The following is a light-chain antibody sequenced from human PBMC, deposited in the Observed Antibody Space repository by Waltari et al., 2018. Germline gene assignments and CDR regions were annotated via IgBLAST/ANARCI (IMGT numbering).Light chain of an antibody. J-gene: IGKJ4*01. CDR2: NGF. Sequence: DVVMTQSQLSLAVTLGQPASISCRSSQSLVHSTGNTHLKWYLQRPGQSPRRLIYNGFTRDSGVPDRFSGSGSGTDFTLMISRVEAEDVGVYYCMQSTHWPLTFGGGTKVEIK. CDR3: MQSTHWPLT. V-gene: IGKV2-30*02. CDR1: QSLVHSTGNTH.